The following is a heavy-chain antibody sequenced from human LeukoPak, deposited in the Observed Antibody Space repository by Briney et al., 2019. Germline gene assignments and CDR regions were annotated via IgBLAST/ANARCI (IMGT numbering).Heavy chain of an antibody. CDR1: GFTFSSYA. D-gene: IGHD2-15*01. CDR2: ISGSGGST. V-gene: IGHV3-23*01. CDR3: AKQGSIVVVLSWFDR. J-gene: IGHJ5*02. Sequence: GGSLRLPCAASGFTFSSYAMSWVRQAPGKGLEWVSAISGSGGSTYYADSVKGRFTISRDNSKNTLSLQMNSRRAEDTAVYYCAKQGSIVVVLSWFDRWGQGTLVTVSS.